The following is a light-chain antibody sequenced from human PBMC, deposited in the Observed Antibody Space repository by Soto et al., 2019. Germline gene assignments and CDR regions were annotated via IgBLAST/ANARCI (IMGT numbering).Light chain of an antibody. Sequence: QSALAQPASVSGSPGQSITISCAGTNRDVGGYNYVSWYQQYPGKAPKLIIYEVTYRPSGVSNRFSGSKSGNTASLTISGLQAEDEADYYCSSYSSSSALDVICGGGTKVTV. CDR2: EVT. CDR3: SSYSSSSALDVI. J-gene: IGLJ2*01. CDR1: NRDVGGYNY. V-gene: IGLV2-14*01.